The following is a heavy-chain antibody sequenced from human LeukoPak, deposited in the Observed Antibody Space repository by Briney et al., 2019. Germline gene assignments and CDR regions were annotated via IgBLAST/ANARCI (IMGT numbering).Heavy chain of an antibody. Sequence: SETLSLTCTVSGGSISSYYWTWIRQPPGKGLEWIGYIYCSGSTNYNPSLKSRVTISVDTSKNQFSLKLSSVTAADTAVYYCARSGYSYGADALDIWGQGTMVTVSS. D-gene: IGHD5-18*01. V-gene: IGHV4-59*01. CDR3: ARSGYSYGADALDI. CDR2: IYCSGST. J-gene: IGHJ3*02. CDR1: GGSISSYY.